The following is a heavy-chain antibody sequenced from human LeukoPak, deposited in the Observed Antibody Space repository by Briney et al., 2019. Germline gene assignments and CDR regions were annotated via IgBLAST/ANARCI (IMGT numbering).Heavy chain of an antibody. J-gene: IGHJ4*02. V-gene: IGHV1-24*01. CDR2: FDPEDGET. CDR1: GYTLTELS. D-gene: IGHD3-3*01. CDR3: ATAGIAQDYDFWSGYWVFDY. Sequence: GASVKVSCKVSGYTLTELSMHWVRQAPGKGLEWMGGFDPEDGETIYAQKFQGRVTMTEDTSTDTAYMELSSLRSEDTAVYYCATAGIAQDYDFWSGYWVFDYWGQGTLVTVSS.